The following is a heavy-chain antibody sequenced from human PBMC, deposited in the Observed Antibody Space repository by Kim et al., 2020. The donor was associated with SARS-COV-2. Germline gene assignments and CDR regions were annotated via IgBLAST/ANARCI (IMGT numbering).Heavy chain of an antibody. CDR3: ANGRAAVAGSPEFDF. Sequence: GGSLRLSCGASGFTFSSYGIHWVRQAPGTGLEWVAFISYDGSNKYYADSVKGRFTISRDNSKNTLSLQMNSLRAEDTAVYYCANGRAAVAGSPEFDFWGQGTLGTVSS. V-gene: IGHV3-30*18. D-gene: IGHD6-19*01. J-gene: IGHJ4*02. CDR2: ISYDGSNK. CDR1: GFTFSSYG.